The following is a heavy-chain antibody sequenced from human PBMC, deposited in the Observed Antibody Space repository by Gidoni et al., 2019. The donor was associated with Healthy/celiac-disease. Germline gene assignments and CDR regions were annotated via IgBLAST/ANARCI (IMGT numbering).Heavy chain of an antibody. V-gene: IGHV1-2*02. Sequence: QLQLVQSVAEVKKPGASVTVSCKASGSTFTGYYMHWVRQAPGQGLEWMGWIKPNSGGTNYAQKFQGRVTMTRDTSISTAYMELSRLRSDDTAVYYCARGGTGTTRGNWFDPWGQGTLVTVSS. CDR1: GSTFTGYY. CDR2: IKPNSGGT. D-gene: IGHD1-1*01. J-gene: IGHJ5*02. CDR3: ARGGTGTTRGNWFDP.